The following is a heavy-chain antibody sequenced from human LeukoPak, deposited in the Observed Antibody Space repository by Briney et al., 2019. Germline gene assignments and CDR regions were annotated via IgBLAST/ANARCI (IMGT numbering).Heavy chain of an antibody. CDR2: MNPNSGNT. D-gene: IGHD3-3*01. J-gene: IGHJ6*02. Sequence: ASVKVSCKASGYTFTSYDINWVRQATGQGLEWMGWMNPNSGNTGYAQKFQGRVTMTRNTSISTAYMELSSLRSEDTAAYYCARGSGYYYGMDVWGQGTTVTVSS. CDR3: ARGSGYYYGMDV. V-gene: IGHV1-8*01. CDR1: GYTFTSYD.